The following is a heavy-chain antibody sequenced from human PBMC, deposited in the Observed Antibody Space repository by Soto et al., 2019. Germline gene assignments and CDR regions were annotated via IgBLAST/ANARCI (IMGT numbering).Heavy chain of an antibody. CDR3: ARSRVLRYFDWQTGYYYYGMDV. V-gene: IGHV1-24*01. CDR2: FDPEDGET. D-gene: IGHD3-9*01. CDR1: VYTLTELS. Sequence: ASVKVSCKVSVYTLTELSIQWVRQDPGKGLEWMGGFDPEDGETIYAQKFQGRVTMTEDTSTDTAYMELSSLRSEDTAVYYCARSRVLRYFDWQTGYYYYGMDVWGQGTTVTVSS. J-gene: IGHJ6*02.